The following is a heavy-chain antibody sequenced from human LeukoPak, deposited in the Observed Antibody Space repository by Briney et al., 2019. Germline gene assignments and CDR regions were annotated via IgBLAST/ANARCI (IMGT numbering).Heavy chain of an antibody. CDR2: ISGSGGST. J-gene: IGHJ6*02. CDR3: AKADFDFYYYYGTDV. Sequence: GGSLRLSCAASGFTFSSYAMSWVRQAPGKGLEWVSAISGSGGSTYYADSVKGRFTISRDNSKNTLYLQMNSLRAEDTAVYYCAKADFDFYYYYGTDVWGQGTTVTVSS. CDR1: GFTFSSYA. V-gene: IGHV3-23*01. D-gene: IGHD3-9*01.